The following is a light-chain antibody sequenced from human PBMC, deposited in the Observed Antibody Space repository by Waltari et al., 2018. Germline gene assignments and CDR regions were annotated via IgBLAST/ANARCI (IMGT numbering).Light chain of an antibody. V-gene: IGLV1-47*01. CDR1: NSNLGSNY. Sequence: QSVLTQPPSASGTPDQRVTISLSGSNSNLGSNYLYWYQPPPGTAPKPLLYRNNQRPSGVPDRFSGSKYGTTTSLAISGLRSEDEAIYYCASWDDSHYVFGTGTKVTVL. CDR3: ASWDDSHYV. CDR2: RNN. J-gene: IGLJ1*01.